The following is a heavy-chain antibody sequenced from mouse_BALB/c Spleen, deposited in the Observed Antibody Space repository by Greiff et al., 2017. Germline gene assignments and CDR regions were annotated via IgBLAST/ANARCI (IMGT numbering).Heavy chain of an antibody. J-gene: IGHJ4*01. CDR1: GFSLTSYG. Sequence: VQVVESGPDLVAPSQSLSITCTVSGFSLTSYGVHWVRQPPGKGLEWLVVIWSDGSTTYNSALKSRLSISKDNSKSQVFLKMNSLQTDDTAMYYCARDYDYGYAMDYWGQGTSVTVSS. V-gene: IGHV2-6-2*01. CDR2: IWSDGST. D-gene: IGHD2-4*01. CDR3: ARDYDYGYAMDY.